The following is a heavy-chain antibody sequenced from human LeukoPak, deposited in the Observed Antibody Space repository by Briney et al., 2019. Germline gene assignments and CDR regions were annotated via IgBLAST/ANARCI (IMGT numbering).Heavy chain of an antibody. CDR2: ISGSSGGT. J-gene: IGHJ4*02. CDR1: GFIFSNYA. Sequence: GGSLRLSCAASGFIFSNYAMSWVRQAPGKGLEWVSTISGSSGGTYYADSVKGRFTISRDNFKNTLSLQMNSLRAEDTAVYYCAKGGESGNYYNALDYWGQGTLVTVSS. V-gene: IGHV3-23*01. D-gene: IGHD3-10*01. CDR3: AKGGESGNYYNALDY.